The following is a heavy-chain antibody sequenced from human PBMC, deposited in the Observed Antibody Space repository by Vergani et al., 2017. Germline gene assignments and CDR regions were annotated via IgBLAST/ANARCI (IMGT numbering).Heavy chain of an antibody. D-gene: IGHD3-3*01. Sequence: EVQLLESGGGLVQPGGSLRLSCAASGFTFSSYAMSWVRQAPGKGLEWVSAISGSGGTTYYADSMKGRFTISRDNSKNTLYLQMNSLRAEDTAVYYCARNVVRITVFRVERPARGLDDWGQGTLVTVSS. J-gene: IGHJ4*02. CDR3: ARNVVRITVFRVERPARGLDD. V-gene: IGHV3-23*01. CDR1: GFTFSSYA. CDR2: ISGSGGTT.